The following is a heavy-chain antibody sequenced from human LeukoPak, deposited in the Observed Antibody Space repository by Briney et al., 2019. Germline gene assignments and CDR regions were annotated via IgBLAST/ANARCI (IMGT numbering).Heavy chain of an antibody. CDR3: ARVPWTGDPNYFGS. V-gene: IGHV4-38-2*02. J-gene: IGHJ4*02. CDR1: GFSISNGYY. CDR2: IYHSGST. D-gene: IGHD3/OR15-3a*01. Sequence: NPSETLSLTCTVSGFSISNGYYWGWIRQPPGKGLEWIAHIYHSGSTYYDVSLKSRLTISVDRPKNQFSLRLSSVTAADTAVYYCARVPWTGDPNYFGSWGQGILVTVSS.